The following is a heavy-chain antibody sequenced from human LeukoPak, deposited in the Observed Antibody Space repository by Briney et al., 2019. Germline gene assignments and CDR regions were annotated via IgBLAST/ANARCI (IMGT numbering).Heavy chain of an antibody. CDR1: GGSFSGYY. CDR2: INHSGST. D-gene: IGHD6-13*01. CDR3: ARAAGYSSSWYSGGYWYFDL. Sequence: PSETLSLTCAVYGGSFSGYYWSWIRQPPWKGLEWIGEINHSGSTNYNPSLKSRVTMSVDTSKNQFSLKLSSVTAADTAVYYCARAAGYSSSWYSGGYWYFDLWGRGTLVTVSS. V-gene: IGHV4-34*01. J-gene: IGHJ2*01.